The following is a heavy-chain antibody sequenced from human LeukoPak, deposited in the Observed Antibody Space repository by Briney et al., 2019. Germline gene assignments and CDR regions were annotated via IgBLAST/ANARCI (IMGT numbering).Heavy chain of an antibody. J-gene: IGHJ4*02. Sequence: AASVKVSCEASGYTFTSYGISWVRQAPGQGLEWMGWISAYNGNTNYAQKLQGRVTMTTDTSTSTAYMELRSLRSDDTAVYYCARDSSRYGWELTTFDYWGQGTLVTVSS. CDR1: GYTFTSYG. CDR3: ARDSSRYGWELTTFDY. V-gene: IGHV1-18*01. D-gene: IGHD4-23*01. CDR2: ISAYNGNT.